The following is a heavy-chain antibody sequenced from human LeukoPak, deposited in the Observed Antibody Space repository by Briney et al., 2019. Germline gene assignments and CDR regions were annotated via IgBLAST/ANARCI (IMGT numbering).Heavy chain of an antibody. Sequence: GGSLRLSCAASGFNFRDAAMTWVRQAPGKGLEWVSLISFSGDNSYYADSVKGRFTISRDNSKNTLSLQMNSLRVEDTAIYYCAKNIQLSTWGLGTMVTVSS. CDR1: GFNFRDAA. D-gene: IGHD5-24*01. CDR2: ISFSGDNS. V-gene: IGHV3-23*01. CDR3: AKNIQLST. J-gene: IGHJ3*01.